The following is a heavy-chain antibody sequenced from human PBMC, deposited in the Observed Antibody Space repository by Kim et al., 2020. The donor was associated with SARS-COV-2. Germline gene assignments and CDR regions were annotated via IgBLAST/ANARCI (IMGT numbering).Heavy chain of an antibody. Sequence: SQTLSLTCAISGVSVSSNSAAWNWIRQSPSRGLEWLGRTYYRSKWYNGYAVSVKSRITINPDTSKNQFSLQLNSVTPEDTAVYYCARDSESIAVAGTHYRVLSRLPAFGIWGKGTLVTVSS. D-gene: IGHD6-19*01. V-gene: IGHV6-1*01. J-gene: IGHJ4*02. CDR1: GVSVSSNSAA. CDR3: ARDSESIAVAGTHYRVLSRLPAFGI. CDR2: TYYRSKWYN.